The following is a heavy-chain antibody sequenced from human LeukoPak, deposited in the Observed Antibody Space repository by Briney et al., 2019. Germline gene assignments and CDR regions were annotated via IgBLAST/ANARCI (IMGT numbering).Heavy chain of an antibody. J-gene: IGHJ4*02. Sequence: ASVKVSCKASGYTFTSYGISWVRQAPGQGLEWMGWINAYNGNTKYAQKLQGRVTMTTDTSTSTAYMELRSLRSDDTAVYYCARLEPSLRGSTFDYWGQGTLVTVSS. D-gene: IGHD5/OR15-5a*01. CDR3: ARLEPSLRGSTFDY. V-gene: IGHV1-18*01. CDR2: INAYNGNT. CDR1: GYTFTSYG.